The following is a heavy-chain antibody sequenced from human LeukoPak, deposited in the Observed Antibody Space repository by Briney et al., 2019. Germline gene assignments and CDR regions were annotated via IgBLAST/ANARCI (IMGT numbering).Heavy chain of an antibody. CDR1: GFTFSSYA. D-gene: IGHD6-19*01. CDR2: ISGSGTST. CDR3: AKARYNSGWYGLDP. V-gene: IGHV3-23*01. Sequence: GGSLRLSCAASGFTFSSYAMSWVRQAPGKGLEWVSGISGSGTSTYYADSAKGRFTISRDNSKNTPYLQMDSLRAEDTAVYYCAKARYNSGWYGLDPWGQGTLVTVSS. J-gene: IGHJ5*02.